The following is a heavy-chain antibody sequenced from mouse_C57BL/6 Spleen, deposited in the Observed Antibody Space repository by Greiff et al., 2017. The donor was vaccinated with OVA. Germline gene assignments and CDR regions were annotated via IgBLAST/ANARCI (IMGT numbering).Heavy chain of an antibody. J-gene: IGHJ1*03. CDR2: IYPRSGNT. V-gene: IGHV1-81*01. Sequence: QVQLQQSGAELARPGASVTLSCKASGYTFTSYGISWVKQRTGQGLEWIGEIYPRSGNTYYNEKFKGKATLTADKSSSTAYMELRSLTSEDSAVYFCARWHYGSSYGYFDVWGTGTTVTVSS. CDR1: GYTFTSYG. D-gene: IGHD1-1*01. CDR3: ARWHYGSSYGYFDV.